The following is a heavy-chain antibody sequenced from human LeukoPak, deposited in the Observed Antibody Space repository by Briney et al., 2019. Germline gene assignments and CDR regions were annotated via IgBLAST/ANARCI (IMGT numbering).Heavy chain of an antibody. J-gene: IGHJ3*02. Sequence: SETLSLTCTVSGYSISSGYYWGWIRQPPGKGLEWIGYIYYSGSTNYNPSLKSRVTISVDTSKNQFSLRLSSVTAADTAVYYCARLDGDYDAFDIWGQGTMVTVSS. CDR3: ARLDGDYDAFDI. CDR1: GYSISSGYY. D-gene: IGHD4-17*01. V-gene: IGHV4-38-2*02. CDR2: IYYSGST.